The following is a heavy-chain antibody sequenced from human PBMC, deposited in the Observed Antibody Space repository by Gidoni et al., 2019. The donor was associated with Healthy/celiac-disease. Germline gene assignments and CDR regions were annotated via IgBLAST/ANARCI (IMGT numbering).Heavy chain of an antibody. CDR2: ISSSSSYI. CDR1: GFTFSSYS. D-gene: IGHD3-3*01. J-gene: IGHJ6*02. Sequence: EVQLVESGGGLVKPGGSLRLSCAASGFTFSSYSMNWVSQAPGKGLEWVSSISSSSSYIYYADSVKGRFTISRDNAKNSLYLQMNSLRAEDTAVYYCARDPDVLRFLEWLPRHYYYGMDVWGQGTTVTVSS. V-gene: IGHV3-21*01. CDR3: ARDPDVLRFLEWLPRHYYYGMDV.